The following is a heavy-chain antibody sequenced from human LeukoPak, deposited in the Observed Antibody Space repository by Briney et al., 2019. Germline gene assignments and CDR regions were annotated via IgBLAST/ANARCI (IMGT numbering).Heavy chain of an antibody. CDR2: ISGSGGST. CDR1: GFTFSSYA. D-gene: IGHD3-16*02. CDR3: AKARTSFYYYYYMDV. Sequence: GGSLRLSCAASGFTFSSYAMSWVRQAPGKGLGWVSAISGSGGSTYYADSVKGRFTISRDNAKNTLYLQMNSLRAEDTAVYYCAKARTSFYYYYYMDVWGKGTTVTVSS. V-gene: IGHV3-23*01. J-gene: IGHJ6*03.